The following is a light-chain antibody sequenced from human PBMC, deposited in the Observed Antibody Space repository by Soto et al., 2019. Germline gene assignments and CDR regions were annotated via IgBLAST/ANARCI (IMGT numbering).Light chain of an antibody. V-gene: IGKV1-39*01. CDR1: QSISTY. J-gene: IGKJ1*01. Sequence: DIQMTQSPSSLSASLGDRVTVTCRASQSISTYLNWFQQRPGKAPKLLIYGAYTLQDGVPSRFSGSGSETEVTLTISSLQPEDFATYYCQQSFGAPRTFGQGTRVDIK. CDR2: GAY. CDR3: QQSFGAPRT.